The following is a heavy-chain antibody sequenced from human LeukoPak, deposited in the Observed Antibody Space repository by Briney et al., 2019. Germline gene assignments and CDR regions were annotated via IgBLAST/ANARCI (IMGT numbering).Heavy chain of an antibody. CDR3: TNPRYYDILTGYYKGGFDY. D-gene: IGHD3-9*01. Sequence: GGSLRLSCAASGFTFSSYAMHWVRQAPGKGLEWVAVISYDGSNKYYADSVKGRFTISRDNSKNTLYLQMNSLRAEDTAVYYCTNPRYYDILTGYYKGGFDYWGQGTLVTVSS. V-gene: IGHV3-30*07. J-gene: IGHJ4*02. CDR1: GFTFSSYA. CDR2: ISYDGSNK.